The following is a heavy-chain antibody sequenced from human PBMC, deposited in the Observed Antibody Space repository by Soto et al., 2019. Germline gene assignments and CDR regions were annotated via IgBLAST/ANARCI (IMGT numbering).Heavy chain of an antibody. CDR2: IYSGGST. D-gene: IGHD6-13*01. CDR3: ARDRRGIAAAGVPYYYYYGMDV. Sequence: GCLRLAGAASGFTVSSNYMSWVRQAPGKGLEWVSVIYSGGSTYYADSVKGLFTISRDNSKNTLYLQMNSLRAEDTAVYYCARDRRGIAAAGVPYYYYYGMDVWGQGTTVTVSS. J-gene: IGHJ6*02. V-gene: IGHV3-53*01. CDR1: GFTVSSNY.